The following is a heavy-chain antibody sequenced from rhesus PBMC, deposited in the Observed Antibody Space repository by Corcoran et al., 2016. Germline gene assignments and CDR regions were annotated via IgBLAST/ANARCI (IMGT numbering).Heavy chain of an antibody. CDR2: IYWDDDK. D-gene: IGHD4-35*01. CDR3: VRRSDYGKFDY. Sequence: QVTLKESGPALVKPTQTLTLTCTFSGFSLSTSGMGVGWIRQPSRQTLEWLAHIYWDDDKRYSTSLKSRLTISKDTSKNQVVLTMTNMDPVDTATYYCVRRSDYGKFDYWGQGVLVTVSS. CDR1: GFSLSTSGMG. V-gene: IGHV2-1*01. J-gene: IGHJ4*01.